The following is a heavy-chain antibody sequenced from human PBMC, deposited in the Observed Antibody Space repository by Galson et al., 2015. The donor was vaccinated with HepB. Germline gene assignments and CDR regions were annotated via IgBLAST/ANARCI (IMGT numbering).Heavy chain of an antibody. J-gene: IGHJ4*02. D-gene: IGHD2-15*01. CDR3: AKDGIMVANNPYHFHY. V-gene: IGHV3-7*03. CDR1: GFTFSSYW. Sequence: SLRLSCAASGFTFSSYWMSWVRQAPGKGLEWVANIKQDGSEKYCVDSVKGRFTISRDNAKNSLYPQMNSLRAEDTAMYFCAKDGIMVANNPYHFHYWGQGTLVTVSS. CDR2: IKQDGSEK.